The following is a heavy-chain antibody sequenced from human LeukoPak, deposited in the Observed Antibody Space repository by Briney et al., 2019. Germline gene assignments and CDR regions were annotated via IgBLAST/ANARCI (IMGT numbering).Heavy chain of an antibody. CDR1: GFSFSSHD. CDR3: ATVDYAAGYYMDV. CDR2: VWSDGSNK. J-gene: IGHJ6*03. Sequence: GGSLRLSRAASGFSFSSHDMHWVRQAPGKGLEWVSVVWSDGSNKYYADSVKGRFTISRDNSRNTVYLQMNSLRSEDTAVYYCATVDYAAGYYMDVWGKGTTVTVSS. D-gene: IGHD4-17*01. V-gene: IGHV3-30*02.